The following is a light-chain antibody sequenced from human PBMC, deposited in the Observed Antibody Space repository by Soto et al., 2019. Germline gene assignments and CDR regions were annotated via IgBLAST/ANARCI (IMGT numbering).Light chain of an antibody. J-gene: IGKJ1*01. CDR2: AAS. CDR1: QSISSY. CDR3: QQSYSTPET. V-gene: IGKV1-39*01. Sequence: DIPMTQSPPSLSASVGDRVTITCRASQSISSYLNWYQQKPGKAPKLLIYAASSLQSGVPSRFSGSGSGTDFTLTISSLQPEDFATYYCQQSYSTPETFGQGTKVEIK.